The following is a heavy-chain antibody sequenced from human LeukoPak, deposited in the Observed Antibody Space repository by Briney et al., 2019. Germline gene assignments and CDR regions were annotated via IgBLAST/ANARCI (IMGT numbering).Heavy chain of an antibody. CDR1: GGSFSGYY. CDR3: ARYYSSSWTYYFDY. CDR2: INHSGST. J-gene: IGHJ4*02. V-gene: IGHV4-34*01. D-gene: IGHD6-13*01. Sequence: SETLSLTCAVYGGSFSGYYWSWIRQPPGKGLEWIGEINHSGSTNYNPSLKSRVTISVDTSKNQFSLKLGSVTAADTAVYYCARYYSSSWTYYFDYWGQGTLVTVSS.